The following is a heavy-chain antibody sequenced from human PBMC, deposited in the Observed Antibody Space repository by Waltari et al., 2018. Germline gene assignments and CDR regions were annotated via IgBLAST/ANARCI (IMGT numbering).Heavy chain of an antibody. CDR1: GGPIRSYS. CDR2: IYYSGST. V-gene: IGHV4-59*01. J-gene: IGHJ5*02. Sequence: QVQLQESGPGRVKPSETLSLTCAVPGGPIRSYSWSWIRQPPVKGLEWIGYIYYSGSTNYNPSLKSRVTISVDTSKNQFSLKLSSVTAADTAVYYCARSPNWFDPWGQGTLVTVSS. CDR3: ARSPNWFDP.